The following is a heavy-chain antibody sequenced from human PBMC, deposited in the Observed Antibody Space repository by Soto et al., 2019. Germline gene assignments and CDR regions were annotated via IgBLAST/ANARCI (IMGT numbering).Heavy chain of an antibody. CDR1: GFTFSSYA. CDR3: ASTGYNSY. D-gene: IGHD1-20*01. V-gene: IGHV3-30-3*01. J-gene: IGHJ4*02. Sequence: GGSLRLSCSASGFTFSSYAMHWVRQAPGKGLEWVAVISYDGSNKYYADSVKGRFTISRDNSKNTLYLQMNSLRAEDTAVYYSASTGYNSYWGQGTLVTVSS. CDR2: ISYDGSNK.